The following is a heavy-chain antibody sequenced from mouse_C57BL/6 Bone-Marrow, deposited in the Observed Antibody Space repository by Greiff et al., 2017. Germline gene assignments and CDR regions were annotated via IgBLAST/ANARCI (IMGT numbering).Heavy chain of an antibody. CDR2: IYPGGGYT. Sequence: QVQLQQSGAELVRPGTSVKMSCKASGYTFTNYWIGWAKQRPGHGLEWIGDIYPGGGYTNYNEKFKGKATLTADKSSSTAYMQFSSLTSEDSAIYYWARWGYYGSSPYYYARDYWGQGTSVTVSS. D-gene: IGHD1-1*01. J-gene: IGHJ4*01. CDR3: ARWGYYGSSPYYYARDY. CDR1: GYTFTNYW. V-gene: IGHV1-63*01.